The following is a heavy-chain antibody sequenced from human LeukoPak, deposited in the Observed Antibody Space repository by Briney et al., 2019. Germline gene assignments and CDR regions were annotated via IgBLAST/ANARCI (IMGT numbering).Heavy chain of an antibody. V-gene: IGHV1-2*02. D-gene: IGHD5-12*01. CDR1: GYTFTDYY. CDR2: INPNSGGT. CDR3: ARLRYSGYEGLDY. Sequence: GASVKVSCKASGYTFTDYYMHWVRQAPGQGLEWMGWINPNSGGTNYAQKFQGRVTMTRDTSISTAYMELSRLRSDDTAVYYCARLRYSGYEGLDYWGQGTLVTVSS. J-gene: IGHJ4*02.